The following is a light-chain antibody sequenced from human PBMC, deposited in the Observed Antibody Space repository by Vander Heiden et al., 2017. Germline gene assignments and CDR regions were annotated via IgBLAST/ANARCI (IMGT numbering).Light chain of an antibody. Sequence: SYVLPQPPSVSVAPGKTATLTCGGNNVGDKLVHWYQQRPGQAPVVVIDDDAGRPSGIPERFSGANSGNSATLTISRVEAGDEADYYCQVWDTDSQHVVFGGGTKMTVL. CDR3: QVWDTDSQHVV. J-gene: IGLJ2*01. CDR1: NVGDKL. V-gene: IGLV3-21*04. CDR2: DDA.